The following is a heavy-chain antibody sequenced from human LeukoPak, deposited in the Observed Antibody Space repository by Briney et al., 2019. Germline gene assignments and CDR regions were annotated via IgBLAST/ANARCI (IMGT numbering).Heavy chain of an antibody. CDR2: ISAYNGNP. V-gene: IGHV1-18*01. D-gene: IGHD3-22*01. CDR3: ASVKYYYDSSGYYQFDY. Sequence: ASVKVSCKASGYTFTSYGISWVRQAPGQGLEWMGWISAYNGNPNYAQKLQGRVTMTTDTSTSTAYMELRSLRSDDTAVYYCASVKYYYDSSGYYQFDYWGQGTLVTVSS. J-gene: IGHJ4*02. CDR1: GYTFTSYG.